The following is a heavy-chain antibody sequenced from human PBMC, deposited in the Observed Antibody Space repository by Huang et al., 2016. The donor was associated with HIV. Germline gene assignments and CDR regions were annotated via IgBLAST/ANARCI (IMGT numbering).Heavy chain of an antibody. CDR1: GNTFTSFH. J-gene: IGHJ3*02. CDR3: ARVQSPHGRNPLDI. V-gene: IGHV1-46*03. CDR2: IIAGGGRT. Sequence: QVHLVQSGAEVREPGASVKVSCRPSGNTFTSFHVHWVRQAPGQGLEWMGKIIAGGGRTTYAEKFQGRISMTRDRSTGTIFLELRSLRSEDTAMYYCARVQSPHGRNPLDIWGQGTLITVSS.